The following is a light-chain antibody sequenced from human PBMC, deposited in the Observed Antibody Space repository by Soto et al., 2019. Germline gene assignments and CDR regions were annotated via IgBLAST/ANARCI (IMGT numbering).Light chain of an antibody. CDR2: AAS. J-gene: IGKJ1*01. V-gene: IGKV1-39*01. CDR1: QSISNY. Sequence: DIQMTQSPYSLSASVGDRVTITCRASQSISNYLNWYQQKPGKAPRLLIHAASSLQSGVPSRFSGSGSGTDFTLTISSLQPEDFAIYYCQQSYNAPRTFGLGTKVEV. CDR3: QQSYNAPRT.